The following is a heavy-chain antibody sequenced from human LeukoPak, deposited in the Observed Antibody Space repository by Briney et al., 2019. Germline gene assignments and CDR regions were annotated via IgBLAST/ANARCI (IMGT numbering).Heavy chain of an antibody. CDR2: INPSGGST. V-gene: IGHV1-46*01. CDR1: GYTFTSYY. D-gene: IGHD3-22*01. Sequence: ASVKVSCKASGYTFTSYYIHWVRQAPGQGLEWMGIINPSGGSTSYAQKFQGRVTMTRDTSTSTVYMELSSLRSEDTAVYYCARDGPYYYDSSGGFDYWGQGTLVTVSS. CDR3: ARDGPYYYDSSGGFDY. J-gene: IGHJ4*02.